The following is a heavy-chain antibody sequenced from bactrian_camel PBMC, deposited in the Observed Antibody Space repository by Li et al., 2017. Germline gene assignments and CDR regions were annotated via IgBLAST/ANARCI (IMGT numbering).Heavy chain of an antibody. D-gene: IGHD5*01. CDR2: IHVDGIT. CDR3: AADGRYPCPRDFAH. Sequence: HVQLVESGGGSVQAGQSLRLSCKASRTYEVRMGWFRQAPGKEREGVAGIHVDGITTIHADSVKGRFTISKDAAKRTLYLQMDSLKPEDTAMYYCAADGRYPCPRDFAHWGQGTQVTVS. J-gene: IGHJ6*01. CDR1: RTYEVR. V-gene: IGHV3S53*01.